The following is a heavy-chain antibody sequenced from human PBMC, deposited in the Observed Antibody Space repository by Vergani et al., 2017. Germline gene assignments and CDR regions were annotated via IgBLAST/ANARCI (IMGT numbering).Heavy chain of an antibody. CDR3: ARVLEDRLGTFDL. V-gene: IGHV1-2*02. Sequence: QERLVQSGTEVRKSGASVKVSCKASGYTFTGHQIHLFLKVPGQGFQWMGWIKADSGGSNSAQKFQGRVTMTRDTSISTIYMQLSSLRFDETAIYYCARVLEDRLGTFDLGGQGTKVIVSS. CDR2: IKADSGGS. D-gene: IGHD5/OR15-5a*01. CDR1: GYTFTGHQ. J-gene: IGHJ3*01.